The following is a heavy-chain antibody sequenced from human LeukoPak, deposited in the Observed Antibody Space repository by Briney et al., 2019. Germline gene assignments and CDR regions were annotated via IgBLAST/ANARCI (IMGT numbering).Heavy chain of an antibody. J-gene: IGHJ3*02. Sequence: ASVKVSCKASGYTFTYRYLHWVRQAPGQALEWMGWITPFNGNTNYAQKFQDRVTITRDRFMSTAYMELSSLRSEDTAMYYCASRLYGSGRDDAFDIWGQGTMVTVSS. CDR2: ITPFNGNT. D-gene: IGHD3-10*01. V-gene: IGHV1-45*02. CDR3: ASRLYGSGRDDAFDI. CDR1: GYTFTYRY.